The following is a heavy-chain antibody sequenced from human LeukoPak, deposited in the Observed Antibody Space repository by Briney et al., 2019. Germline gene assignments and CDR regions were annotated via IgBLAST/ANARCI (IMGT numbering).Heavy chain of an antibody. V-gene: IGHV4-59*08. CDR2: AYYSGST. J-gene: IGHJ4*02. Sequence: PSETLSLTCTVSGGSINTYYWNWLRQSPGKGLEWIAYAYYSGSTYYNPSLRSRLTISMDTSKNQISLNLTSATAADTAVYYCAGHLRAYNVWGQGTLVTVSS. D-gene: IGHD3-10*01. CDR1: GGSINTYY. CDR3: AGHLRAYNV.